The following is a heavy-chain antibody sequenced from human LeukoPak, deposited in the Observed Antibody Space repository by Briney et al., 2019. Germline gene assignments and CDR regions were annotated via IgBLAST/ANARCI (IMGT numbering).Heavy chain of an antibody. V-gene: IGHV4-39*01. Sequence: TSETLSLTCTVSGXSISSSSYYWDWIRQPPGRGLEWIGTIYYSGSTYYNPSLKSRVTISVDTSKNQFSLKLSSVTAADTAVYYCARHIRWELHWGQGTLVTVSS. CDR1: GXSISSSSYY. J-gene: IGHJ4*02. CDR3: ARHIRWELH. D-gene: IGHD1-26*01. CDR2: IYYSGST.